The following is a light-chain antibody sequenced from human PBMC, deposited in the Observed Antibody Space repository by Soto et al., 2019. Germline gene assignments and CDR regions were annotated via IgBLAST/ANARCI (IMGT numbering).Light chain of an antibody. CDR2: GAS. V-gene: IGKV3-20*01. CDR1: QSVSSNY. Sequence: EIVLTQSPGILSLSPGERATLSCRASQSVSSNYLAWYQQKPGQAPRLLIYGASSRATGIPDRFSGSGSGTDFTLTISRLEPGDFAVYYCQQYGSSPPTWTFGQGTKVDIK. J-gene: IGKJ1*01. CDR3: QQYGSSPPTWT.